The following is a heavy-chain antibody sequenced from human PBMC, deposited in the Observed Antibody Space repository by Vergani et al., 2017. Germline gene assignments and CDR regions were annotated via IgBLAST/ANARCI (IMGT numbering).Heavy chain of an antibody. CDR1: GGSFSGYY. D-gene: IGHD3-3*01. V-gene: IGHV4-34*01. Sequence: QVQLQQWGAGLLKPSETLSLTCAVYGGSFSGYYWSWIRQPPGKGLEWIGEINHSGSTNYNPSLKSRVTISVDTSKNQFSLKLSSVTAADTAVYYCARTSPTIFGARDAFDIWGQGTTVTVSS. CDR3: ARTSPTIFGARDAFDI. J-gene: IGHJ3*02. CDR2: INHSGST.